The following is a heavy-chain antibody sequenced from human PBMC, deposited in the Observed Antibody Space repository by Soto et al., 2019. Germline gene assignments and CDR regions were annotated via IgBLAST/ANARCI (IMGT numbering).Heavy chain of an antibody. Sequence: GGSLRLSCAASGFTFSSYAMHWVRQAPGKGLEWVAVIWYDGSNKYYADSVRGRFTISRDNSNSTLNLQMNSLRAEDTAVYYCARDLGYYGSGSYYRGAAYWGQGTLVTVSS. CDR3: ARDLGYYGSGSYYRGAAY. CDR1: GFTFSSYA. J-gene: IGHJ4*02. V-gene: IGHV3-33*01. D-gene: IGHD3-10*01. CDR2: IWYDGSNK.